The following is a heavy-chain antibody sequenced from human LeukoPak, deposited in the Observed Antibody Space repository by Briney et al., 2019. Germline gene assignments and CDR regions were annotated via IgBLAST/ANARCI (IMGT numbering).Heavy chain of an antibody. V-gene: IGHV4-39*02. J-gene: IGHJ5*02. CDR3: AREKWYCSSTSCAWFDP. D-gene: IGHD2-2*01. CDR2: IYYSGST. Sequence: SETLSLTCTVSGGSISSSSYYWGWIRQPPGKGLEWIGSIYYSGSTYYNPSLKSRVTISVDTSKNQFSLKLSSVTAADTAVYYCAREKWYCSSTSCAWFDPWGQGTLVTVSS. CDR1: GGSISSSSYY.